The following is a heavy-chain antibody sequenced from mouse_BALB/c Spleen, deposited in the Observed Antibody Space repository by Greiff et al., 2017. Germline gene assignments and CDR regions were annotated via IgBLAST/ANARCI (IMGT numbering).Heavy chain of an antibody. Sequence: EEQLQQSGPGLVKPSQSLSLTCTVTGYSITSDYAWNWIRQFPGNKLEWMGYISYSGSTSYNPSLKSRISITRDTSKNQFFLQLNSVTTEDTATYYCARRDYGYAMDYWGQGTSVTVSS. CDR3: ARRDYGYAMDY. V-gene: IGHV3-2*02. CDR1: GYSITSDYA. D-gene: IGHD1-1*02. CDR2: ISYSGST. J-gene: IGHJ4*01.